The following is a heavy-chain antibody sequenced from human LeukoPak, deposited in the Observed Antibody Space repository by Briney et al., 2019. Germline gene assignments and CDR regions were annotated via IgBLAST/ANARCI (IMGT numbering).Heavy chain of an antibody. V-gene: IGHV4-59*01. D-gene: IGHD1-1*01. J-gene: IGHJ4*02. CDR3: ARETATGVFDY. CDR2: IYYSGST. CDR1: GGSISSYY. Sequence: SETLSLTCTVSGGSISSYYWSWIRQPPGKGLEWIGYIYYSGSTNYNPSLKSRVTISVDTSKNQFSLKLSSVTAADTAVYYCARETATGVFDYWGQGTLVTVSS.